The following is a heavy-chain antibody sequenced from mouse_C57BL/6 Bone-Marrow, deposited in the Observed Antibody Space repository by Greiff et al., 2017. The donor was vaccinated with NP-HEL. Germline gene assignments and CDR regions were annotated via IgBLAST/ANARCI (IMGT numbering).Heavy chain of an antibody. V-gene: IGHV5-6*01. CDR3: ARHNDYDEVLFAY. CDR1: GFTFSSYG. J-gene: IGHJ3*01. Sequence: DVHLVESGGDLVKPGGSLKLSCAASGFTFSSYGMSWVRQTPDKRLEWVATISSGGSYTYYPDSVKGRFTISRDNAKNTLYLQMSSLKSEDTAMYYCARHNDYDEVLFAYWGQGTLVTVSA. CDR2: ISSGGSYT. D-gene: IGHD2-4*01.